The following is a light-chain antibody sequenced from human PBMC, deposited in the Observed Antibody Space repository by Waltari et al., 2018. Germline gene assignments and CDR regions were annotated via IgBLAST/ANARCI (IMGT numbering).Light chain of an antibody. CDR2: EVT. CDR1: SSDVGNYNL. Sequence: QSGLTQPASASGSPGHSITIPCTGPSSDVGNYNLVSWYQQYQGKAPKLMVYEVTKRTSGVSDRFSGSKSGNTASLTIYGLQSEDEADYYCCSYAGLGIYVFGTGTKVTVL. CDR3: CSYAGLGIYV. V-gene: IGLV2-23*02. J-gene: IGLJ1*01.